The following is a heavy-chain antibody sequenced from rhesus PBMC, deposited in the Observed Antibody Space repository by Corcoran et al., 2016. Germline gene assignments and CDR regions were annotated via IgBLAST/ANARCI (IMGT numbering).Heavy chain of an antibody. V-gene: IGHV2-174*01. Sequence: QVTLKESGPALVTPTQTLTLTCTFSGFSISTSGMGVGWSRQPPGKALEGLALMYWADDKYDSTPLKSRLTISKATSKNQVFLTMTNMDPVDTATYYCARRRRAYYFDYWGQGVLVTVSS. J-gene: IGHJ4*01. CDR3: ARRRRAYYFDY. CDR1: GFSISTSGMG. CDR2: MYWADDK.